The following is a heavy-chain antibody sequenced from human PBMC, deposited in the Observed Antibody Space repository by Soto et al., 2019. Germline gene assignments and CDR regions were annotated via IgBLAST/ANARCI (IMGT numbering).Heavy chain of an antibody. CDR3: ARSLLRQQLEAGGVWVFDY. V-gene: IGHV1-8*01. D-gene: IGHD6-13*01. CDR1: GYTFTSYD. Sequence: ASVKVSCKASGYTFTSYDINWVRQATGQGLEWMGWMNPDSGNTGYAQKFQGRVTMTRNTSISTAYMELSSLRSEDTAVYYCARSLLRQQLEAGGVWVFDYWGQGTLVTV. J-gene: IGHJ4*02. CDR2: MNPDSGNT.